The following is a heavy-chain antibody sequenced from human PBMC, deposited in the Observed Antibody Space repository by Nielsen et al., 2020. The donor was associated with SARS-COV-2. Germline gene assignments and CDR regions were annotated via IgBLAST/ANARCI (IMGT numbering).Heavy chain of an antibody. V-gene: IGHV4-31*03. CDR3: ARAPITMIVVVNAFDI. CDR1: GGSISSGGYY. J-gene: IGHJ3*02. Sequence: SEILSLTCTVSGGSISSGGYYWSWIRQHPGKGLEWIGYIYYSGSTYYNPSLKSRVTISVDTSKNQFSLKLGSVTAADTAVYYCARAPITMIVVVNAFDIWGQGTMVTVSS. D-gene: IGHD3-22*01. CDR2: IYYSGST.